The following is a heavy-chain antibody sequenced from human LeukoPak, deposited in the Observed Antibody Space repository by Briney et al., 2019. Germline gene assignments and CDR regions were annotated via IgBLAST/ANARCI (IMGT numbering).Heavy chain of an antibody. CDR3: ARLRWYDAFDI. J-gene: IGHJ3*02. CDR2: IYYIGRT. CDR1: GGSISSYY. V-gene: IGHV4-59*08. D-gene: IGHD4-23*01. Sequence: SETLSLTCTVSGGSISSYYWTWIRQPPGKGLEWIGYIYYIGRTNYNPSLKSRVTISVDTSKNQFSLKLSSVTAADTAVYYCARLRWYDAFDIWGQGTMVTVSS.